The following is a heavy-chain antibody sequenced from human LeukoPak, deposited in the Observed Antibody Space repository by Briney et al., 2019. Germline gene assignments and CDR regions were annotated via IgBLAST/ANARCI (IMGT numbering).Heavy chain of an antibody. CDR1: GGSISSYY. CDR2: IYTSGST. CDR3: ARDRPDTAMATFDY. Sequence: SETLSLTCTVSGGSISSYYWSWIRQPAGKGLEWIGRIYTSGSTNYNPSLKSRVTMSVDTSKNPFSLKLSSVPAADTAVYYCARDRPDTAMATFDYWDQGTLVTVSS. J-gene: IGHJ4*02. D-gene: IGHD5-18*01. V-gene: IGHV4-4*07.